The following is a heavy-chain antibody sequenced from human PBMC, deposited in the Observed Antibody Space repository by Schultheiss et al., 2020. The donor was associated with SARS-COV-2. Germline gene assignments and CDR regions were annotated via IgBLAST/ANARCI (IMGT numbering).Heavy chain of an antibody. J-gene: IGHJ2*01. Sequence: GGSLRLSCAASGFTFSSYSMNWVRQAPGKGLEWVSSISSSSSYIYYADSVKGRFTISRDNSKNTLYLQMNSLRAEDTAVYYCARGEAVAAAGTMWWYFDLWGRGTLVTVSS. CDR2: ISSSSSYI. CDR3: ARGEAVAAAGTMWWYFDL. V-gene: IGHV3-21*01. D-gene: IGHD6-13*01. CDR1: GFTFSSYS.